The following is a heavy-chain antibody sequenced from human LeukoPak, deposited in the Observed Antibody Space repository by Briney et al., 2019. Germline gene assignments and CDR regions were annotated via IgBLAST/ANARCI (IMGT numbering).Heavy chain of an antibody. Sequence: SETLSLTCTVSGGSISSYYWSWIRQPPGKGLEWIGYIYYSGSTNYNPSLKSRVTISVDTSKNQFSLKLSSVTAADTAVYYCARGGSSWEQDDWFDPWGQGTLVTVSS. CDR2: IYYSGST. CDR3: ARGGSSWEQDDWFDP. J-gene: IGHJ5*02. CDR1: GGSISSYY. D-gene: IGHD6-13*01. V-gene: IGHV4-59*12.